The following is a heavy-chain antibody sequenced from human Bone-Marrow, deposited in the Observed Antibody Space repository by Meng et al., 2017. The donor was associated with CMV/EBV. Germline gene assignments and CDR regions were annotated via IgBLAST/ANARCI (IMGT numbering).Heavy chain of an antibody. J-gene: IGHJ6*02. CDR2: IYYSGST. D-gene: IGHD3-3*01. V-gene: IGHV4-59*01. CDR1: GGPISSYY. CDR3: ARVLINDFWSGYYYYYYGMDV. Sequence: GSLRLSCTVSGGPISSYYWSWIRQPPGKGLEWIGYIYYSGSTNYNPSLKSRVTISVDTSKNQFSLKLSSVTAADTAVYYCARVLINDFWSGYYYYYYGMDVWGQGTTVTVSS.